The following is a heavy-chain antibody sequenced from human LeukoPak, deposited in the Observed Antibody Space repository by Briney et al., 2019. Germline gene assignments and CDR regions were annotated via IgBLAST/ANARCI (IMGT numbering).Heavy chain of an antibody. CDR2: ISGSGGST. CDR1: GFSFSSYA. V-gene: IGHV3-23*01. J-gene: IGHJ5*02. Sequence: GGSLRLSCAASGFSFSSYAMRWVRQAPGKGLEWVSVISGSGGSTYYADSVKGRFTISRDNSKNTLYLQMNSLRAEDTAVYYCARGIAAAGMGNWFDPWGQGTLVTVSS. CDR3: ARGIAAAGMGNWFDP. D-gene: IGHD6-13*01.